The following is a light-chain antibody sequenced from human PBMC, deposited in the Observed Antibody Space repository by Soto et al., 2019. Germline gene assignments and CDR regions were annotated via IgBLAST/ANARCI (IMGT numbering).Light chain of an antibody. Sequence: QSALTQPTSVSGSPGQSITISCTGNSNDIGTYDYVCWYQQHPGKAPRLLIHGVRNRPPGIPGRFSASKSGLTASLTISGLQSEDEADYSCSSFSANRLYVFGPGTKLTVL. J-gene: IGLJ1*01. V-gene: IGLV2-14*01. CDR3: SSFSANRLYV. CDR1: SNDIGTYDY. CDR2: GVR.